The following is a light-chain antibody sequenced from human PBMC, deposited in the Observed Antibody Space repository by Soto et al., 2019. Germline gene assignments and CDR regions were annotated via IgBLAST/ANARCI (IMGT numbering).Light chain of an antibody. Sequence: DIQMTQAPSSLSASVGDRVTLTCRASQSISSYLNWYQQKPGKAPKLLIYAASSLQSGVPSRFSGSGSGTDFTLTISSLQPVDFAIYYCQQSYSTPSITFGQGTRLEIK. CDR1: QSISSY. CDR3: QQSYSTPSIT. V-gene: IGKV1-39*01. J-gene: IGKJ5*01. CDR2: AAS.